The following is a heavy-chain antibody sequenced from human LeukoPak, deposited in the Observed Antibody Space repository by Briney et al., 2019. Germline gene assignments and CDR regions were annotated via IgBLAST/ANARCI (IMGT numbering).Heavy chain of an antibody. CDR2: ISSSGSTI. CDR3: ARGRWLEPVGYYYGMDV. V-gene: IGHV3-11*01. Sequence: PGGSLRLSCAACGFTFSDYYMSWLRQAPGKGLEGVSYISSSGSTIYYADSVKGRFTISRDNAKNSLYLQMNSLRAEDTAVYYCARGRWLEPVGYYYGMDVWGQGTTVTVSS. CDR1: GFTFSDYY. D-gene: IGHD6-19*01. J-gene: IGHJ6*02.